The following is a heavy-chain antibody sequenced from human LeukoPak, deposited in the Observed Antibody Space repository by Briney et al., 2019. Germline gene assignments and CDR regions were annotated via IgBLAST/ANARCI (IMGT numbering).Heavy chain of an antibody. Sequence: SETLSLTCTVSGGSISSYYWSWIRRPPGKGLEWIGYIYYSGSTNYNPSLKSRVTISVDTSKNQFSLKLSSVTAADTAVYYCARQYYDFWSGLGSSYYYYGMDVWGQGTTVTVSS. V-gene: IGHV4-59*08. D-gene: IGHD3-3*01. CDR3: ARQYYDFWSGLGSSYYYYGMDV. CDR2: IYYSGST. J-gene: IGHJ6*02. CDR1: GGSISSYY.